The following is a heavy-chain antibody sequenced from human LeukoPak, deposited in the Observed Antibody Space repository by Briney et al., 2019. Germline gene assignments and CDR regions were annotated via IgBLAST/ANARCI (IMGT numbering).Heavy chain of an antibody. CDR3: ARRHSSSWYGWFDP. Sequence: ASETLSLACTVSGGSISSYYWSWIRQPPGKGLEWIGYIYYSGSTNYNPSLKSRVTISVDTSKNQFSLKLSSMTAADTAVYYCARRHSSSWYGWFDPWGQGTLVTVSS. J-gene: IGHJ5*02. CDR2: IYYSGST. V-gene: IGHV4-59*08. CDR1: GGSISSYY. D-gene: IGHD6-13*01.